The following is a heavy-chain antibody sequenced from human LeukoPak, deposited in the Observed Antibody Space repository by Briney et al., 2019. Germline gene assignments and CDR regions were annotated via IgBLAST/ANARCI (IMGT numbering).Heavy chain of an antibody. CDR2: IGGSGTNT. J-gene: IGHJ4*02. CDR1: GFTFSNYA. Sequence: GGSLRLSCAASGFTFSNYAMSWVRQAPGKGLEWVSVIGGSGTNTYYADSVKGRFTISRDSSKNTLYLQMSSLRAEDTAVYYCAKGRGVVTTPFDYWGQGTLVTVSS. V-gene: IGHV3-23*01. D-gene: IGHD3-16*01. CDR3: AKGRGVVTTPFDY.